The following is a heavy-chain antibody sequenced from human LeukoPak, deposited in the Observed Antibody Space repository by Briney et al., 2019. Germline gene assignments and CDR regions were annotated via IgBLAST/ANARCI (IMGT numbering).Heavy chain of an antibody. V-gene: IGHV3-15*01. D-gene: IGHD6-13*01. Sequence: PGGSLRLSCAASGFTFSSYWMSWVRQAPGKGLEWVGRIKSKTDGGTTDYAAPVKGRFIISRDDSKNTLYVQMNSLKTEDTAVYYCTTIAAAGQVDYWGQGTLVTVSS. CDR1: GFTFSSYW. J-gene: IGHJ4*02. CDR3: TTIAAAGQVDY. CDR2: IKSKTDGGTT.